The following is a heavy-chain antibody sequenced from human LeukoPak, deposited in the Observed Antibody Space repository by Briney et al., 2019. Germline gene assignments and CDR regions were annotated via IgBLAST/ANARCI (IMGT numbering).Heavy chain of an antibody. Sequence: ASVKVSCKASGYTFTGYYMHWVRQAPGQGLEWMGWINPNSGGTNYAQKFQGRVTMTRDTSTSTVYMELSSLRSEDTAVYYCARQVVAGTLVDIWGQGTMVTVSS. CDR2: INPNSGGT. D-gene: IGHD6-19*01. CDR3: ARQVVAGTLVDI. CDR1: GYTFTGYY. J-gene: IGHJ3*02. V-gene: IGHV1-2*02.